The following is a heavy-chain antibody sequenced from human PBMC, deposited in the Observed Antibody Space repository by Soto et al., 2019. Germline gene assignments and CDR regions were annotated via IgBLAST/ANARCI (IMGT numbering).Heavy chain of an antibody. CDR2: ISYDGSNK. D-gene: IGHD4-4*01. CDR3: AKAREDYTSYRLGY. CDR1: GFTFNTYG. J-gene: IGHJ4*02. V-gene: IGHV3-30*18. Sequence: QVQLVESGGGVVQPGRSLTLSCAASGFTFNTYGMHWVRQAPGKGLEWVAVISYDGSNKYYADSVKGRFNISRDSSKNTLYLYLQMNSLRAEDTAVYYCAKAREDYTSYRLGYWGQGTLVTVSS.